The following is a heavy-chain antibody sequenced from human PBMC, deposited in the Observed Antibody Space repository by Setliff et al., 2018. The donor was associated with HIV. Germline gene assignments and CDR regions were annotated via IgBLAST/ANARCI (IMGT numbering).Heavy chain of an antibody. CDR1: GGSLSGYY. Sequence: ETLSLTCAVYGGSLSGYYWSWIRQPPGKGLEWIGEINHSGRINCNPSLKSRVTVSVDTSKNQFSLKLSSVTAADTAVYYCARRGDFFYYAMDVWGQGTTVTVSS. CDR3: ARRGDFFYYAMDV. V-gene: IGHV4-34*01. CDR2: INHSGRI. J-gene: IGHJ6*02.